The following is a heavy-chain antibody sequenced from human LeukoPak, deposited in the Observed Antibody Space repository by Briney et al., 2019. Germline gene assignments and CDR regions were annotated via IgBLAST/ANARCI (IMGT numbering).Heavy chain of an antibody. D-gene: IGHD5-24*01. CDR3: ARDKSWLQKSVPYFDY. Sequence: SVKVSCKASGGTFSSYAISWVRQAPGQGLEWMGGIIPIFGTANYAQKFQGRVTITADESTSTAYMELSSLRSEDTAVYYCARDKSWLQKSVPYFDYWGQGTLVTDSS. V-gene: IGHV1-69*13. CDR2: IIPIFGTA. J-gene: IGHJ4*02. CDR1: GGTFSSYA.